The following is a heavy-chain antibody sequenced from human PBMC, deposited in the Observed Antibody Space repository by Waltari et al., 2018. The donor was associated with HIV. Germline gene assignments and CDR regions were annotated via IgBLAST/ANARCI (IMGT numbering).Heavy chain of an antibody. J-gene: IGHJ6*02. CDR1: GYTFNNYG. V-gene: IGHV1-18*04. CDR3: ARRSCNSSSCFTYFYYFAMDV. Sequence: QVQLMQSGPEVKKPGASVKVSCTAPGYTFNNYGISWVRQAPGQGLEWMGWISAYNGNTKYAQKFQGRVTMTTDTSTRTAYMELRSLSSDDTAVYYCARRSCNSSSCFTYFYYFAMDVWGQGTTVTVSS. CDR2: ISAYNGNT. D-gene: IGHD2-2*02.